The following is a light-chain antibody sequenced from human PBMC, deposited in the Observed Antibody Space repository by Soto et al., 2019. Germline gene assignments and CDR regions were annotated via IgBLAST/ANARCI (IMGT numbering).Light chain of an antibody. CDR3: HHYGNSPT. Sequence: EIVLTQSLGSLSLSPGERATLSCRASQSVRSDDLAWYQQKPGQAPRLLVYGASSRATGIPDRFSDSGSGTDFTLTISGLEPEDFAVYYCHHYGNSPTFGQGTKVDI. V-gene: IGKV3-20*01. CDR2: GAS. CDR1: QSVRSDD. J-gene: IGKJ1*01.